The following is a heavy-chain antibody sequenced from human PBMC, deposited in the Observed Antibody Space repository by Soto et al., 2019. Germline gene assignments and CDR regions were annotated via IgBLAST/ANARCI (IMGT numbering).Heavy chain of an antibody. J-gene: IGHJ4*02. CDR2: SHFTGNS. Sequence: QVQLHESGPRLVKPSETLSLTCTVSGGSISAYYWSWIRQPPGKGLEWIGYSHFTGNSNYNPSLKSRATISVDTSNNQVSLRLSSVTAADTALYYCAKIGGDHGHFFDYWGRETLVTVSS. CDR3: AKIGGDHGHFFDY. CDR1: GGSISAYY. D-gene: IGHD2-21*02. V-gene: IGHV4-59*01.